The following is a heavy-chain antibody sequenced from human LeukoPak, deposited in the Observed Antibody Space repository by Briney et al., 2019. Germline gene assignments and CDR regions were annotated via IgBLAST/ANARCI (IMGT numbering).Heavy chain of an antibody. D-gene: IGHD6-6*01. V-gene: IGHV1-46*02. CDR1: GYTFNSYY. CDR2: INPSGGTT. CDR3: ARGYSSSYRIDY. J-gene: IGHJ4*02. Sequence: ASVKVSCKTSGYTFNSYYMHWVRQAPGQGLEWMGIINPSGGTTSDAQRFQGRVTMTRDMSTSTVCMELGSLRSEDTAVYYCARGYSSSYRIDYWGQGTLVTVSS.